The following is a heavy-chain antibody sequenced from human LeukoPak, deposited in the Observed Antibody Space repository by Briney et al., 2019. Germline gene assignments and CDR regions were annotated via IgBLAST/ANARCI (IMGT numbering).Heavy chain of an antibody. CDR2: IKQDGSEK. V-gene: IGHV3-7*01. J-gene: IGHJ3*02. CDR3: ARDRIVVVVAAKGSDAFDI. D-gene: IGHD2-15*01. Sequence: PGGSLRLSCAASGFTVSSYWMSCVRPAPGKGLEWVANIKQDGSEKYYVDSVKGRFTISRDNAKNSLYLQMNSLRAEDTAVYYCARDRIVVVVAAKGSDAFDIWGQGTMVTVSS. CDR1: GFTVSSYW.